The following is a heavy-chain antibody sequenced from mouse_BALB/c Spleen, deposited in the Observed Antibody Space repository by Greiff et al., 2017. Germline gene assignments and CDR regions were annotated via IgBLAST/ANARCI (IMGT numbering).Heavy chain of an antibody. V-gene: IGHV7-3*02. J-gene: IGHJ4*01. CDR1: GFTFTGYY. CDR3: ARGIWGVNAMDY. CDR2: IRNKANSYTT. Sequence: EVQLVESGGGLVQPARSLRLSCATSGFTFTGYYVSCVRQPPGVALVWLGFIRNKANSYTTEYSASVKGRFTITRDNSQSILYLQMNTLRAEDRATYYCARGIWGVNAMDYWGQGTSVTVSS. D-gene: IGHD1-1*02.